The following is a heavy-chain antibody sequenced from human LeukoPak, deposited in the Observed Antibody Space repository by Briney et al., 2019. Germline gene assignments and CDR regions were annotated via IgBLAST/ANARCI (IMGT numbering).Heavy chain of an antibody. V-gene: IGHV3-48*03. CDR1: GFTFSSYE. J-gene: IGHJ6*04. CDR3: AELGITMIGGV. D-gene: IGHD3-10*02. Sequence: GGSLRLSCAASGFTFSSYEMNWVRQAPGKGLEWVSYISSSGSTIYYADSVKGRFTISRNNDKNSLYLQMNSLRAEDTAVYYCAELGITMIGGVWGKGTTVTISS. CDR2: ISSSGSTI.